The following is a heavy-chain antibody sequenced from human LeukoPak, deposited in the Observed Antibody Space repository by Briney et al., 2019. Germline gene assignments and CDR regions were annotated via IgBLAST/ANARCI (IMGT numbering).Heavy chain of an antibody. D-gene: IGHD1-1*01. Sequence: ASVKVSCKASGYTFTSYGISWVRQAPGQGLEWMGWISAYNGNTNYAQKLQGRVTMNTDTSTSTAYMELRSLRSDDPAVYYCARSGQLERRGWYNWFDPWGQGTLVTVSS. CDR1: GYTFTSYG. V-gene: IGHV1-18*01. CDR2: ISAYNGNT. J-gene: IGHJ5*02. CDR3: ARSGQLERRGWYNWFDP.